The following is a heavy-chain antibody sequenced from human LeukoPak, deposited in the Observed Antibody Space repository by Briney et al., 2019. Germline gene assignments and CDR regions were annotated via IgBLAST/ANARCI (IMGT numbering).Heavy chain of an antibody. V-gene: IGHV4-34*01. D-gene: IGHD4-17*01. CDR2: INHSGST. J-gene: IGHJ5*02. Sequence: SETLSLTCAVYGGSFSGYYWSWIRQPPGKGLEWIGEINHSGSTNYNPSLKSRVTISVDTSKNQFSLKLSSVTAADTAVYYCARDKGDYGDYYWFDPWGQGTLVTVSS. CDR3: ARDKGDYGDYYWFDP. CDR1: GGSFSGYY.